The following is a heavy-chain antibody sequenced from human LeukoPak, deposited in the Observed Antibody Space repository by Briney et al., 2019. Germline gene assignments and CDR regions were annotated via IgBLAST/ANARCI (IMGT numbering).Heavy chain of an antibody. D-gene: IGHD6-19*01. CDR1: GYTFTGYY. V-gene: IGHV1-2*02. CDR2: INPNSGGT. J-gene: IGHJ5*02. CDR3: ARVAVGIAMGSGNWFDP. Sequence: ASVKVSCKASGYTFTGYYMHWVRQAPGQGLEWMGWINPNSGGTNYAQKFQGRVTMTRDTSISTAYMELSRLRSDDTAVYYCARVAVGIAMGSGNWFDPWGQGTLVTVSS.